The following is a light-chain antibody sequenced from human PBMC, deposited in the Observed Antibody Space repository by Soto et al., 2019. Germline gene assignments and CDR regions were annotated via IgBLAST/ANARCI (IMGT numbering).Light chain of an antibody. V-gene: IGKV3-20*01. J-gene: IGKJ1*01. Sequence: EIVLTQSPGTMSLSSGERATLSCRASQSISSSYLAWYQQKPGQAPRLLIYGASGRATGIPDRFSGSGSGTDFTLTISRLEPEDFAVYYCQQYGSSPCTFGQGTKVESK. CDR3: QQYGSSPCT. CDR1: QSISSSY. CDR2: GAS.